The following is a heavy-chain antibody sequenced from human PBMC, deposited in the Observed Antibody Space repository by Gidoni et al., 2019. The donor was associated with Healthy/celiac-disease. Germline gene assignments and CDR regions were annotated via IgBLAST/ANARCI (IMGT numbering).Heavy chain of an antibody. J-gene: IGHJ4*02. D-gene: IGHD5-18*01. CDR2: INDSGST. Sequence: QVQLQQWGAGLLKPSETLSLTCAVYGRSFSGYYWSWIRQPPGKGLEWIGEINDSGSTNYNPSLKSRVTISVDTSKNQFSLKLSSVTAADTAVYYCARSRGVRSPYLIQLWSSFDYWGQGTLVTVSS. CDR3: ARSRGVRSPYLIQLWSSFDY. V-gene: IGHV4-34*01. CDR1: GRSFSGYY.